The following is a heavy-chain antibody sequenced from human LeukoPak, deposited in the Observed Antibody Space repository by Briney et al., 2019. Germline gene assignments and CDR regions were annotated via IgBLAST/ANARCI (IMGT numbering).Heavy chain of an antibody. D-gene: IGHD6-6*01. J-gene: IGHJ4*02. Sequence: GGSLRLSCAASGFTFREYYMSWIRQAPGKGLEWVSYISSSGSTIYYADSVKGRFTISRDNAKNSLYLQMNSLRAEDTAVYYCAREGGPQQLVLNYFDYWGQGTLVTVSS. CDR3: AREGGPQQLVLNYFDY. CDR2: ISSSGSTI. CDR1: GFTFREYY. V-gene: IGHV3-11*01.